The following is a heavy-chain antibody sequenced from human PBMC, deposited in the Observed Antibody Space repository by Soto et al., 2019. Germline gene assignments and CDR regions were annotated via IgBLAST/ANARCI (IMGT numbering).Heavy chain of an antibody. CDR2: INHSGST. Sequence: SETLSLTCAVFGGSFSGYYWSWILQPPGKGLEWIGEINHSGSTNYNPSLKSRVTISVDTSKNQFSLKLSSVTAADTAVYYCARSRSRDGYTRFDYWGQGTLVTVSS. CDR1: GGSFSGYY. D-gene: IGHD2-2*01. CDR3: ARSRSRDGYTRFDY. V-gene: IGHV4-34*01. J-gene: IGHJ4*02.